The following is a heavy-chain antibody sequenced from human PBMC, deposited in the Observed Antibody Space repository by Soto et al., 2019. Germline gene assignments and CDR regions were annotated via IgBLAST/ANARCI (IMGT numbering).Heavy chain of an antibody. CDR3: AKSEITMVRGVVLDY. J-gene: IGHJ4*02. D-gene: IGHD3-10*01. Sequence: QVQLVESGGGVVQPWRSLSLSCAASGFTFSSYGMHWVRQAPGKGLEWVAVISYDGSNKYYADSVKGRFTISRDNSKNTLYLQMNSLRAEDTAVYYCAKSEITMVRGVVLDYWGQGTLVTVSS. V-gene: IGHV3-30*18. CDR2: ISYDGSNK. CDR1: GFTFSSYG.